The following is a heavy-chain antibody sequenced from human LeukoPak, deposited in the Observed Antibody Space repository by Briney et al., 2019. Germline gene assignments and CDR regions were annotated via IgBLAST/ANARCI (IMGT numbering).Heavy chain of an antibody. V-gene: IGHV4-59*08. CDR1: GDSISSYY. CDR3: ARGAAATRDF. Sequence: SETLSLTCTVSGDSISSYYWSWIRQSPGKGLEWIGYIHYSGSTDYNPSLKSRVTISVDTSRNQFSLKLTSVTAADTAVYYCARGAAATRDFWGQGTLVTVSS. CDR2: IHYSGST. J-gene: IGHJ4*02. D-gene: IGHD6-13*01.